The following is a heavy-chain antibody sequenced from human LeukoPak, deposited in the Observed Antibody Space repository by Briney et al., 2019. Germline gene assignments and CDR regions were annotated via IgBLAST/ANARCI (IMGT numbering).Heavy chain of an antibody. J-gene: IGHJ6*02. V-gene: IGHV3-30-3*01. Sequence: GRSLRLSCAASGFTFGSYAMHWVRQAPGKGLEWVTLISYDGSIEYYADSVKGRFTISRDNSKNTLSLQMNSLRAEDTAVYYCARGAIFGVVSGLDVWGQGTTITVSS. CDR3: ARGAIFGVVSGLDV. CDR1: GFTFGSYA. D-gene: IGHD3-3*01. CDR2: ISYDGSIE.